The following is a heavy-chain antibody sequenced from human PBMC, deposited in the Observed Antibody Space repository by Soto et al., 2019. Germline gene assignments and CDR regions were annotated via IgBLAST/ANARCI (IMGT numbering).Heavy chain of an antibody. CDR3: AAASSTSGGYYGMDV. CDR1: GFTFTSSA. V-gene: IGHV1-58*02. Sequence: ASVKVSCKTSGFTFTSSAMQWVRQARGQRLEWIGWIVVGSGHTNYAQKFQERVTITRDMSTSTAYMQLSSLRSEDTAVYYCAAASSTSGGYYGMDVWGQGTTVTVSS. J-gene: IGHJ6*02. D-gene: IGHD2-2*01. CDR2: IVVGSGHT.